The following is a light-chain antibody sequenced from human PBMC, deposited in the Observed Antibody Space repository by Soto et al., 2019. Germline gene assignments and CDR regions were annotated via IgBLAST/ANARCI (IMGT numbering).Light chain of an antibody. CDR1: QCIRRW. CDR3: QQANSSPLT. V-gene: IGKV1-12*01. CDR2: AXS. Sequence: IQVTEFSSSVSASVGGRVTIIXQASQCIRRWLGWYQQKQGKAPKLXXYAXSSCHRGFPSSFSGSGSGTDFTRTISSLQPDDFVNYYWQQANSSPLTFGGGTKVDIK. J-gene: IGKJ4*02.